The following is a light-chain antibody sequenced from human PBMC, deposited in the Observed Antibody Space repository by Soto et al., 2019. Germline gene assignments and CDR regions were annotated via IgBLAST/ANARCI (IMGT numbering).Light chain of an antibody. CDR3: SSYTSSSTRV. Sequence: QSALTQPASVSGSPGQSITISCTGTSSDVGGYNYVSWYQQHPGKAPKLMICEVSNRPSGVSYRFSGSKSGNTASLTISGLQAEDEADYYCSSYTSSSTRVFGTGTKLTVL. V-gene: IGLV2-14*01. CDR1: SSDVGGYNY. J-gene: IGLJ1*01. CDR2: EVS.